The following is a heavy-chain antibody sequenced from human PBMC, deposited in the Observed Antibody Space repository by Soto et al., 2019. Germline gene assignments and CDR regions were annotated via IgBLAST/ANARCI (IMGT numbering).Heavy chain of an antibody. CDR1: GYNFATYW. CDR2: IDPSDSYT. J-gene: IGHJ5*02. D-gene: IGHD6-6*01. V-gene: IGHV5-10-1*01. CDR3: ARLYASSSPRLDP. Sequence: GEFLKISCKGSGYNFATYWITWVRQMPGKGLEWMGKIDPSDSYTNYSPSFQGHVTISVDKSITTAYLQWSSLKVSDTAIYYCARLYASSSPRLDPWGQGTLVTVSS.